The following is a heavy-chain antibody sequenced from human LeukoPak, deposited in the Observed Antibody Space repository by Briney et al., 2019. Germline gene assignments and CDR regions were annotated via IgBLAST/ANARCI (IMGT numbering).Heavy chain of an antibody. D-gene: IGHD3-10*01. CDR1: NFVFSDYY. J-gene: IGHJ5*02. CDR2: ISSGGDSI. V-gene: IGHV3-11*01. Sequence: GGSLRLSCAASNFVFSDYYMSWVRQAPGKGLQWVSYISSGGDSIYNEDSVRGGFSISRDNAKNSLYMQMNSLRADGTGVYYCAREMDGEYGSGTFYDLWGQGKMVSVSS. CDR3: AREMDGEYGSGTFYDL.